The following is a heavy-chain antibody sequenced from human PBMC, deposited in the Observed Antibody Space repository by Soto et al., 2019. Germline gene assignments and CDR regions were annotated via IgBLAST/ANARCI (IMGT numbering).Heavy chain of an antibody. D-gene: IGHD2-2*01. CDR2: IKQDGSEK. CDR3: ARDGPSYCSSTSCYDPFDY. Sequence: GGSLRLSCAASGFTFSSYWMSWVRQAPGKGLEWVANIKQDGSEKYYVDSVKGRFTISRDNAKNSLYLQMNSLRAEDTAVYYCARDGPSYCSSTSCYDPFDYWGQGTLVTVSS. J-gene: IGHJ4*02. V-gene: IGHV3-7*05. CDR1: GFTFSSYW.